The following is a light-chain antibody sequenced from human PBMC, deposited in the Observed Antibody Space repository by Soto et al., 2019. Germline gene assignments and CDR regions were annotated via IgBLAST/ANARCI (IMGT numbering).Light chain of an antibody. Sequence: QSVLTQPPSVSGAPGQRVTISCTGTSSNIGAGYDGHWYQQLPGTAPKLLIYGNDNRPSGVPDRFSGSKSGTSASLAVTGLQAEDEADYYCQSYDSSLSGYVFGTGTK. V-gene: IGLV1-40*01. J-gene: IGLJ1*01. CDR1: SSNIGAGYD. CDR3: QSYDSSLSGYV. CDR2: GND.